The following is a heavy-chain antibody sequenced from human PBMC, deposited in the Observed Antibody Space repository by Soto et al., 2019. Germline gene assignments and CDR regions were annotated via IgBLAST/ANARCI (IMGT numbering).Heavy chain of an antibody. CDR2: IYHRGST. CDR1: GGSISSGGYS. D-gene: IGHD3-16*02. CDR3: ASGVINPDAFDI. J-gene: IGHJ3*02. Sequence: QLQLQESGSGLVKPSQTLSITCAVSGGSISSGGYSWSWIRLPPGKGLEWIGYIYHRGSTYYNTSLKSRVTISVDSSKNHFSLKLSAVTAADTAVYYCASGVINPDAFDICCQGTMVTVSS. V-gene: IGHV4-30-2*01.